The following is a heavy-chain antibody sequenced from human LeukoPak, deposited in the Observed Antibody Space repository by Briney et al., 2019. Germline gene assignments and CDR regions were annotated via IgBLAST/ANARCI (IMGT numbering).Heavy chain of an antibody. CDR3: ARALARVPPEWDSSGYYPSAPEYFQH. D-gene: IGHD3-22*01. CDR1: GFTFNSYS. V-gene: IGHV3-21*01. Sequence: GGSLRLSCAASGFTFNSYSMNWVRQAPGKGLEWVSSISSSSRYISYADSVKGRFTISRDNAKNSLYLQMNSLRAEDTAVYYCARALARVPPEWDSSGYYPSAPEYFQHWGQGTLVTVSS. J-gene: IGHJ1*01. CDR2: ISSSSRYI.